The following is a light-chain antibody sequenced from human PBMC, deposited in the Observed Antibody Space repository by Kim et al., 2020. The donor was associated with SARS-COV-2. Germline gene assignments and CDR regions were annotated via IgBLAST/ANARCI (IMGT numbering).Light chain of an antibody. Sequence: KVTIFRAGSSSNLGNTYVSWYQQLPGTDPKLLIYDKNKRPSGIPDRFSGSKSGTSATLGITGLQTGDEADYYCGTWDSSLSAGHSVFGTGTKVT. V-gene: IGLV1-51*01. CDR1: SSNLGNTY. J-gene: IGLJ1*01. CDR2: DKN. CDR3: GTWDSSLSAGHSV.